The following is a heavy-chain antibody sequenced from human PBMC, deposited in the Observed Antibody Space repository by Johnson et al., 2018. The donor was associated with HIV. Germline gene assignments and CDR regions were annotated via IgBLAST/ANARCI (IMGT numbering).Heavy chain of an antibody. J-gene: IGHJ3*02. Sequence: VQLVEYGGGVVQPGRSLRLSCAASGFTFSNYGMNWVRQVPGKGLEWVCGINWNGGSTRYGDSVKGRFTISRDNAKNSLYVQMNSLRAEDTGLYYCARDKYGVPSGTFDIWGQGTEVTVSS. CDR3: ARDKYGVPSGTFDI. CDR2: INWNGGST. CDR1: GFTFSNYG. D-gene: IGHD2-8*01. V-gene: IGHV3-20*04.